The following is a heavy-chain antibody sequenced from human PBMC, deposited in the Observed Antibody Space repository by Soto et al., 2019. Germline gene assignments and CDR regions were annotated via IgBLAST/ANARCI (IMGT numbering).Heavy chain of an antibody. V-gene: IGHV4-39*01. CDR3: ARRDHVLLWFGELSSNFDY. Sequence: QLQLQESGPGLVKPSETLSLTCTVSGGSISSSSYYWGWIRQPPGKGLEWIGSIYYSGSTYYNPYLKSRVTISVDTSKNQFSLKLSSVTAADTAVYYCARRDHVLLWFGELSSNFDYWGQGTLVTVSS. CDR2: IYYSGST. CDR1: GGSISSSSYY. D-gene: IGHD3-10*01. J-gene: IGHJ4*02.